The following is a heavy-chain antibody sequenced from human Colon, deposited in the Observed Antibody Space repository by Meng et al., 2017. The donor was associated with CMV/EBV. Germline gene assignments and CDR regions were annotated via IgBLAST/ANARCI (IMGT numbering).Heavy chain of an antibody. J-gene: IGHJ5*02. D-gene: IGHD3-22*01. V-gene: IGHV4-30-4*01. Sequence: SISSGDYYWSLIRQPPGKGLEWIGYIYYSGSTYYNPSLKSRVTISVDTSKNQFSLKLSSVTAADTAVYYCARDNIMRGYSLSWFDPWGQGTLVTVSS. CDR3: ARDNIMRGYSLSWFDP. CDR1: SISSGDYY. CDR2: IYYSGST.